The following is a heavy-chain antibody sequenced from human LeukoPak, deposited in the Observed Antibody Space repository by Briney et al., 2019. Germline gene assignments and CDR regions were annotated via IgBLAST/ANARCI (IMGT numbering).Heavy chain of an antibody. CDR3: ARVGPEKQQLNWFDR. Sequence: SETLSLTCTVSGASISSSSYYWGWLRQPPGKGLEWIGYIYYSGSTNYNPSLKGRVTISVDTSKNQFSLKLSSVTAADTAVYYCARVGPEKQQLNWFDRGRQGTLLSVSS. V-gene: IGHV4-61*05. J-gene: IGHJ5*02. D-gene: IGHD6-13*01. CDR1: GASISSSSYY. CDR2: IYYSGST.